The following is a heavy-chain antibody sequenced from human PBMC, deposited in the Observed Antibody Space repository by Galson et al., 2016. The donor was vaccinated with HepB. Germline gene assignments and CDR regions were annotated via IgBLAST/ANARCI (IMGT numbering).Heavy chain of an antibody. J-gene: IGHJ4*02. CDR2: ISYSGST. D-gene: IGHD3-22*01. CDR1: GGSVSTYY. Sequence: SETLSLTCTVSGGSVSTYYWSWIRQPPGKGLEYIGYISYSGSTNYNPSLKSRVTISVDTSKNQFSLKLNSVTAADTAVYYCAREGGGYYDSSGYYLGYWGQGTLVTFSS. CDR3: AREGGGYYDSSGYYLGY. V-gene: IGHV4-59*02.